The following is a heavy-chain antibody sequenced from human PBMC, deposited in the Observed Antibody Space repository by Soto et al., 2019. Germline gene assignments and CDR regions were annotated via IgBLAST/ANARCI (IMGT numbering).Heavy chain of an antibody. CDR1: GFTFDDYA. CDR3: TRGYCSVGSCAFEI. J-gene: IGHJ3*02. D-gene: IGHD2-15*01. V-gene: IGHV3-9*01. Sequence: EEQLVESGGALVQPGRSLRLSCAASGFTFDDYAMHWVRQVPGKGLEWVSFITWNGVNTAYADSIRGRFTISRDNAKNSLYRQMNSLSAEDTAFYYCTRGYCSVGSCAFEIWGQGTMVAVSS. CDR2: ITWNGVNT.